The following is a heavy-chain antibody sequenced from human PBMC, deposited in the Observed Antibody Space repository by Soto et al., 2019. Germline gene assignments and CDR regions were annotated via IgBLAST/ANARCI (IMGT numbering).Heavy chain of an antibody. CDR1: GGSISSYY. CDR2: IYYSGST. J-gene: IGHJ5*02. Sequence: SETLSLTCTVSGGSISSYYWSWIRQPPGKGLEWIGYIYYSGSTNYNPSLKSRVTISVDTSKNQFSLKLSSVTAADTAVYYCARALVVVVAASHHVGFDPWGQGTLVTVSS. V-gene: IGHV4-59*01. CDR3: ARALVVVVAASHHVGFDP. D-gene: IGHD2-15*01.